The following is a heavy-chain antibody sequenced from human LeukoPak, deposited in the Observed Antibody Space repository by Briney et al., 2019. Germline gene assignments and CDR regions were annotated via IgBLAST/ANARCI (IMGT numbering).Heavy chain of an antibody. CDR2: INQDGSEK. D-gene: IGHD3-22*01. J-gene: IGHJ4*02. V-gene: IGHV3-7*01. Sequence: GGSLRLSCAASGFTLSSYWMSWVRQAPGKGLEWVANINQDGSEKNYVDSVKGRFTISRDNAKNLLYLQMNSLSAEDTAVYYCARDRDDSSGYYDYWGQGTLVTVSS. CDR3: ARDRDDSSGYYDY. CDR1: GFTLSSYW.